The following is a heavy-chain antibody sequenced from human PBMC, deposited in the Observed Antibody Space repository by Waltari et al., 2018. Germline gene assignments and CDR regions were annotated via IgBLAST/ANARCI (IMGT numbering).Heavy chain of an antibody. Sequence: QLQLQESGPGLVKPSETLSLTCTVSGGSISSSSYYWGWIRQPPGKGLEWIGSIYYSGSTYYTPSRKSRVTISVDTSKNQFSLKLSSVTAADTAVYYCARLDSSGWYLFDYWGQGTLVTVSS. CDR2: IYYSGST. CDR3: ARLDSSGWYLFDY. V-gene: IGHV4-39*01. J-gene: IGHJ4*02. CDR1: GGSISSSSYY. D-gene: IGHD6-19*01.